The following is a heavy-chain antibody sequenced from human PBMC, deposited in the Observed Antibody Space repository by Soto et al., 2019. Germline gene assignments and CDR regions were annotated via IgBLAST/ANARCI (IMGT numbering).Heavy chain of an antibody. J-gene: IGHJ6*02. Sequence: EVHLLEPGGVLVQPGGSLRLSCAASGFTFSSYGMSWVRQAPGKGLEWVTGISGTGGSTYYADSVKGRFTISRDNSKNTLYLQMNSLRAEDTAVYYCARGSITMVRGVIITSISNYYYYGMDVWGQGTTVTVSS. CDR3: ARGSITMVRGVIITSISNYYYYGMDV. CDR2: ISGTGGST. V-gene: IGHV3-23*01. D-gene: IGHD3-10*01. CDR1: GFTFSSYG.